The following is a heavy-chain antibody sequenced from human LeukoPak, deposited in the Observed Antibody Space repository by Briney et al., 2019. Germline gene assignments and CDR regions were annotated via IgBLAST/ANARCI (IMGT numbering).Heavy chain of an antibody. CDR1: GGTFSSYA. D-gene: IGHD2-8*02. J-gene: IGHJ4*02. Sequence: PRASVKVSCKASGGTFSSYAISWVRQAPGQGLEWMGGIIPIFGTANYAQKFQGRVTITADESTSTAYMELSSLRSEDTAVYYCARGIVYRYGLFDYWGQGTLVTVSS. CDR2: IIPIFGTA. CDR3: ARGIVYRYGLFDY. V-gene: IGHV1-69*13.